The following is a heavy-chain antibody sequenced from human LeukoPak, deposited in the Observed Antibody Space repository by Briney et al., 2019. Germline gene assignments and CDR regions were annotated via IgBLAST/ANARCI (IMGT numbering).Heavy chain of an antibody. CDR1: GFTFSSYW. J-gene: IGHJ4*02. D-gene: IGHD3-3*01. Sequence: GGSLRLSCVASGFTFSSYWMTWVRQAPGKGLEWVANIKQDASEKFYVDSVKGRFTISRDNAKNSLYLQMNSLRAEDTAVYYCARDLSWSLSGYDYWGQGTLVTVSS. CDR2: IKQDASEK. CDR3: ARDLSWSLSGYDY. V-gene: IGHV3-7*01.